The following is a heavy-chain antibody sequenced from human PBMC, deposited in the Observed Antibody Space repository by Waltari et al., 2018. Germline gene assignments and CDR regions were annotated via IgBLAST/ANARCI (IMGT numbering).Heavy chain of an antibody. Sequence: QVQLQESGPGLVKPSETLSLTCTVSGGSISSYYWSWIRQPPGKGLEWIGYIYDSGSTNYNPSLKSRVTISVDTSKNQYSLKLSSVTAADTAVYYCAREKQPIVAAAGDAFDICGQGTMVTVSS. CDR3: AREKQPIVAAAGDAFDI. CDR2: IYDSGST. J-gene: IGHJ3*02. D-gene: IGHD6-13*01. CDR1: GGSISSYY. V-gene: IGHV4-59*01.